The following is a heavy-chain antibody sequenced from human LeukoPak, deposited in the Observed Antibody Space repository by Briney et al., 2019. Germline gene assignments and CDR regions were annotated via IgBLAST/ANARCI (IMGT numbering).Heavy chain of an antibody. Sequence: ASVKVSCKASGYTFTGHYMHWVRRAPGQGLDWMGWINPDSGGTMYAQNFQGRVTMTRDTSISTAYMELSRLRSDDTAVYFCARGLRDYRSGLPNAFDIWGQGTMGTVSS. J-gene: IGHJ3*02. CDR1: GYTFTGHY. CDR3: ARGLRDYRSGLPNAFDI. CDR2: INPDSGGT. D-gene: IGHD6-19*01. V-gene: IGHV1-2*02.